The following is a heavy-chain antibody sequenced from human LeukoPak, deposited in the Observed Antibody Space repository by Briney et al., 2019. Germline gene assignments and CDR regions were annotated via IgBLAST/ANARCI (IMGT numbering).Heavy chain of an antibody. J-gene: IGHJ4*02. Sequence: SETLSLTCTVSGASISSYYWSWIRQPPGKGLEWFGYIYYSGSTNYNPSLKSRVTISVDTSKNQFSLKLSSVTAADTAVYYCARERRNYGMRGDYYFDYWGQGTLVTVSS. CDR1: GASISSYY. V-gene: IGHV4-59*01. D-gene: IGHD3-10*01. CDR2: IYYSGST. CDR3: ARERRNYGMRGDYYFDY.